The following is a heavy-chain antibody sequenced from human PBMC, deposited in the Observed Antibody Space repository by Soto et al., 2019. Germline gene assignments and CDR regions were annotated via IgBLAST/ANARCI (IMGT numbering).Heavy chain of an antibody. Sequence: QVQLVASGGGVVQPGRSLSLSCAASGFTFSSYAMHWVRQSPGKGLALVAVISYGGGNKYYADSVKGRFTISRDNSKNTLDLQMNSLRAEETAVYYCAIGLMVRGVYYYGMDVWVQGTTVTVSS. CDR2: ISYGGGNK. CDR1: GFTFSSYA. V-gene: IGHV3-30-3*01. CDR3: AIGLMVRGVYYYGMDV. D-gene: IGHD3-10*01. J-gene: IGHJ6*02.